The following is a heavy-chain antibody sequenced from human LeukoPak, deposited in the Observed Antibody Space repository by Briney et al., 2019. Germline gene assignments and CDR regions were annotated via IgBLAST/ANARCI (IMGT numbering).Heavy chain of an antibody. CDR1: GFTFSSYA. CDR3: AKPGYSSGWYNAFDI. Sequence: GGSLRLSCAASGFTFSSYAMSWVRQAPGKGLEWVSAISGSGGSTYYADSVKGRFTISRHNSKNTLYLQMNSLRAEDTAVYYCAKPGYSSGWYNAFDIWGQGTMVTVSS. J-gene: IGHJ3*02. V-gene: IGHV3-23*01. CDR2: ISGSGGST. D-gene: IGHD6-19*01.